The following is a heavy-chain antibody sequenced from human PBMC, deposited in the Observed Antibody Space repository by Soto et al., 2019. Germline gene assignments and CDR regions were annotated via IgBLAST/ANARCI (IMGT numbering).Heavy chain of an antibody. CDR1: GFTFSSYG. V-gene: IGHV3-30*18. CDR2: VSYDGSNK. CDR3: AKEGITGTNWSRGAFDI. Sequence: PGGSLRLSCAASGFTFSSYGMHWVRQAPGKGLEWVAVVSYDGSNKYYADSVKGRFTISRDNSKNTLYLQMNSLRAEDTAVYYCAKEGITGTNWSRGAFDIWGQGTMVTVSS. D-gene: IGHD1-20*01. J-gene: IGHJ3*02.